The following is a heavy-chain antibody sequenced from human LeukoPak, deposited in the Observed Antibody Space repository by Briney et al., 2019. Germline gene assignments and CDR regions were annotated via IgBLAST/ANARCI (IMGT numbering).Heavy chain of an antibody. D-gene: IGHD3/OR15-3a*01. Sequence: PGGSLRLSCAASGFTLSDYCMGWIRQAPGKGLEWVSYSSSSGSTIYYADSVKGRFAISRDNAKNSLYLQMNSLRAEDTAVYYCARRRDFIDYWGQGTLVAVSS. CDR2: SSSSGSTI. V-gene: IGHV3-11*01. CDR1: GFTLSDYC. CDR3: ARRRDFIDY. J-gene: IGHJ4*02.